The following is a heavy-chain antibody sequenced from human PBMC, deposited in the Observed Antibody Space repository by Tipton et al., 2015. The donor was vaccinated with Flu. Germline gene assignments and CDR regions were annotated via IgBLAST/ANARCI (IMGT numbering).Heavy chain of an antibody. CDR2: IYYTETT. D-gene: IGHD3-10*02. CDR1: GGSISSYY. J-gene: IGHJ4*02. CDR3: ARLSYYDVDLKNFYFDY. V-gene: IGHV4-59*08. Sequence: TLSLTCTVSGGSISSYYWTWIRQPPGKGLEWMGHIYYTETTNYDPSLKSRVTMSLDTSKNRFSLKLTSVTAADTAVYYCARLSYYDVDLKNFYFDYWGQGALVTVSS.